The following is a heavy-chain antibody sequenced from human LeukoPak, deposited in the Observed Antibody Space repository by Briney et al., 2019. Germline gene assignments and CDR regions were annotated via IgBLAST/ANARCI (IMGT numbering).Heavy chain of an antibody. V-gene: IGHV1-2*02. CDR1: GYTFTGYY. Sequence: ASVKVSCKASGYTFTGYYMHWVRQAPGQGLEWMGWINPNCGGTNYAQKFQGRVTMTRDTSISTAYMELSRLRSDDTAVYYCARDDLFGELSNWFDPWGQGTLVTVSS. D-gene: IGHD3-10*01. J-gene: IGHJ5*02. CDR3: ARDDLFGELSNWFDP. CDR2: INPNCGGT.